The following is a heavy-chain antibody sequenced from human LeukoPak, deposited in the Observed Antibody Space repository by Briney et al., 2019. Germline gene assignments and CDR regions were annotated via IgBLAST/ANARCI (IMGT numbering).Heavy chain of an antibody. J-gene: IGHJ2*01. CDR3: ARDRRTGYSSGWDYWYFDL. V-gene: IGHV1-2*02. CDR2: INPNSGGT. Sequence: ASVKVSCKASGYTFTGYYMHWVRQAPGQGLEWMGWINPNSGGTNYAQKFQGRVTMTRDTSISTAYMELSRLRSDDTAVYYCARDRRTGYSSGWDYWYFDLWGRGTLVTVSS. D-gene: IGHD6-19*01. CDR1: GYTFTGYY.